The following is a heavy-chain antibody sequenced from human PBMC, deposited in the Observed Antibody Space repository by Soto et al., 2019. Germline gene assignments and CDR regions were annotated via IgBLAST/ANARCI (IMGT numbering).Heavy chain of an antibody. J-gene: IGHJ6*02. CDR3: ARGIWFGEFLAYGMDV. CDR2: MNPNSGNT. Sequence: GASVKVSCKASGYTFTSYDINWVRQATGQGLEWMGWMNPNSGNTGYAQKFQGRVTMTRNTSISTAYMELSSLRSEDTAVYYCARGIWFGEFLAYGMDVWGQGTTVTVYS. D-gene: IGHD3-10*01. CDR1: GYTFTSYD. V-gene: IGHV1-8*01.